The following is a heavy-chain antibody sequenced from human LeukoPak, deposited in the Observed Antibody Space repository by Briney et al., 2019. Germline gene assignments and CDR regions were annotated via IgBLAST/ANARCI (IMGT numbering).Heavy chain of an antibody. CDR3: ARVPTTVTTVDY. CDR1: GGSFSGYY. V-gene: IGHV4-34*01. D-gene: IGHD4-17*01. CDR2: INHSRST. J-gene: IGHJ4*02. Sequence: SETLSLTCAVYGGSFSGYYWSWIRQPPGKGLEWIGEINHSRSTNYNPSLKSRVTISVDTSKNQFSLKLSSVTAADTAVYYCARVPTTVTTVDYWGQGTLVTVSS.